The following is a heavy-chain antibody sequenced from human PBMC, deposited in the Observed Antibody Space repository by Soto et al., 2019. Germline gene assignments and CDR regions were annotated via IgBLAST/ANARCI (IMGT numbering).Heavy chain of an antibody. D-gene: IGHD1-1*01. V-gene: IGHV4-34*01. Sequence: SETLSLTCAVYGGSFSGYYWSWIRQPPGKGLEWIGEINHSGSTNYNPSLKSRVTISVDTSKNQFSLKLSSVTAADTAVYYCARGSPPEQAGYYMDVWGKETTVTVSS. CDR2: INHSGST. CDR1: GGSFSGYY. CDR3: ARGSPPEQAGYYMDV. J-gene: IGHJ6*03.